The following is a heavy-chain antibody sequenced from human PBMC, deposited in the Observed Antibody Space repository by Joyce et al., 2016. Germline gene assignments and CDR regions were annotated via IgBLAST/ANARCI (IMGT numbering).Heavy chain of an antibody. Sequence: QVRLQESGPGPVKPSQTLSFTCTVSGGSISSGGYYWSWIRQQPGKGLEWIGYINYSGSTYYNPSLQGRMTMSVDTSKNKFSLKLSSVTAADTAVYYCARDSGNAFDIWGQGTMVTVSS. V-gene: IGHV4-31*03. J-gene: IGHJ3*02. CDR2: INYSGST. CDR3: ARDSGNAFDI. D-gene: IGHD1-26*01. CDR1: GGSISSGGYY.